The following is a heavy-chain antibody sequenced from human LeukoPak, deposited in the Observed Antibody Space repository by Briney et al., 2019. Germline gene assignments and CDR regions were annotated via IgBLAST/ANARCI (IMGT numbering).Heavy chain of an antibody. Sequence: PGGSLRLSCAVSGFTISSHGMHWVRQAPGKGPEWVAMIAYHGNTEYYGDSVKGRFTISRDIAKNTLYLQMNSLRAEDTGVYYCAKDHYWSIDYWGRGTLVTVSS. CDR2: IAYHGNTE. J-gene: IGHJ4*02. CDR1: GFTISSHG. D-gene: IGHD3-3*01. V-gene: IGHV3-30*18. CDR3: AKDHYWSIDY.